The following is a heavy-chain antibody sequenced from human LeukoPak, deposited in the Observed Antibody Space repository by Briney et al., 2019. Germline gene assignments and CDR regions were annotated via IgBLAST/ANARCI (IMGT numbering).Heavy chain of an antibody. CDR1: GYTFTSYG. CDR2: ISAYKGNT. D-gene: IGHD1-26*01. J-gene: IGHJ4*02. CDR3: ARGHSGSYYFGFDY. V-gene: IGHV1-18*01. Sequence: ASVKVSCKASGYTFTSYGISWVRQAPGQGREWMGWISAYKGNTNYAQKLHSRVTITTDTSTSTAYMELRSLRSDDTAVYYCARGHSGSYYFGFDYWGQGTLVTVSS.